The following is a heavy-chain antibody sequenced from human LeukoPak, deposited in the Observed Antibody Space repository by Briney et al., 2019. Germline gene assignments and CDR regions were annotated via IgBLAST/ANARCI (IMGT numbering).Heavy chain of an antibody. D-gene: IGHD4-11*01. CDR3: ARERSTVYDYFDY. CDR1: GYTFTGYY. Sequence: GASVKVSCKASGYTFTGYYMHWVRQAPGQGLEWMGWINPNSGGTNYAQKLQGRVTMTTDTSTSTAYMELRSLRSDDTAVYYCARERSTVYDYFDYWGQGTLVTVSS. CDR2: INPNSGGT. J-gene: IGHJ4*02. V-gene: IGHV1-2*02.